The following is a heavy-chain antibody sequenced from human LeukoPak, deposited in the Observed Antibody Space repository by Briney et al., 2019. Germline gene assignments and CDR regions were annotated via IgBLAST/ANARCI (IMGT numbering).Heavy chain of an antibody. D-gene: IGHD6-13*01. CDR1: GFTVSSNY. CDR2: IYSGGST. CDR3: AREMAAGHYHDAFDI. J-gene: IGHJ3*02. V-gene: IGHV3-66*01. Sequence: GGSLRLSCAASGFTVSSNYMSWVRQAPGKGMEWVSVIYSGGSTYYADSVKGRFTISRDNSKNTLYLQMNSLRAEDTAVYYCAREMAAGHYHDAFDIWGQGTMVTVSS.